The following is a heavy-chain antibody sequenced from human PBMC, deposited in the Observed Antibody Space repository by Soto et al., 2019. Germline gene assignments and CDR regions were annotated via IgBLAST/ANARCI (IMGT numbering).Heavy chain of an antibody. J-gene: IGHJ4*02. Sequence: SETLSLTCTVSGGSISSGGYYWSWIRQHPGKGLEWIGYIYYSGSTYYNPSLKSRVTISVDTSKNQFSLKLSSVTAADTAVYYCARGDSSGYYSFLDYWGQGTLVTVSS. CDR2: IYYSGST. CDR3: ARGDSSGYYSFLDY. CDR1: GGSISSGGYY. V-gene: IGHV4-31*03. D-gene: IGHD3-22*01.